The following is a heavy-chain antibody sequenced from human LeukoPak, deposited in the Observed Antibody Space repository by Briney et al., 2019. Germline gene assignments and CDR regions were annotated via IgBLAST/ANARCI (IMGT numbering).Heavy chain of an antibody. CDR3: ARDDDAWPAYYYGMDV. J-gene: IGHJ6*02. CDR1: GFTVSSNY. V-gene: IGHV3-53*01. Sequence: GGSLRLSCAASGFTVSSNYMSWVRQAPGKGLEWVSVIYSGGSTYYADSVKGRFTISRDNSKNTLYLQMNSLRAEDTAVYYCARDDDAWPAYYYGMDVWGQGTTVTVSS. CDR2: IYSGGST. D-gene: IGHD1-1*01.